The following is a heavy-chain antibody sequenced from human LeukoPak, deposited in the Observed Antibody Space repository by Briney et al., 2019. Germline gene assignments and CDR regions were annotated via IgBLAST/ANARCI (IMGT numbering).Heavy chain of an antibody. CDR1: GGSISSYY. CDR2: IYTSGST. Sequence: SETLSLTCTVSGGSISSYYWSWIRQPPGKGLEWIGYIYTSGSTNYNPSLKSRVTISVDTSTNHCFVKLTSVTATETPVNYFARQRWLRFPNFDYWGQGTLVTVSS. CDR3: ARQRWLRFPNFDY. D-gene: IGHD5-12*01. V-gene: IGHV4-4*09. J-gene: IGHJ4*02.